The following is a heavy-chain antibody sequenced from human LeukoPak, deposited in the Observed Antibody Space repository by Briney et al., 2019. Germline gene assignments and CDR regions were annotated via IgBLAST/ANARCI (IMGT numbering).Heavy chain of an antibody. J-gene: IGHJ4*02. Sequence: ASETLSLTCTVSDGSINGYYWSWIRQPPGKGLEWIGYIYYSGSTNYNPSLKSRVTISVDTSKTQFSLKLSSVTAADTAVYYCARGTRQSSNHYFDYWGQGTLVTVSS. CDR1: DGSINGYY. V-gene: IGHV4-59*01. D-gene: IGHD4-11*01. CDR3: ARGTRQSSNHYFDY. CDR2: IYYSGST.